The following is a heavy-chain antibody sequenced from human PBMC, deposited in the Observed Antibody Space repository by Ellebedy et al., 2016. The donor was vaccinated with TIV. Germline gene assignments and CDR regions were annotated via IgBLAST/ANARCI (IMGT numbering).Heavy chain of an antibody. CDR1: GFTFNNYA. CDR3: AKDQLGGGTYLWGTFDY. J-gene: IGHJ4*02. V-gene: IGHV3-23*01. D-gene: IGHD2-8*02. Sequence: PGGSLRLSCAASGFTFNNYAMSRVRQAPGKGLEWVSAISSSGDSTVYRDSVKGRFTISRDNSKTTWYLQMNSLRAEDTATYYCAKDQLGGGTYLWGTFDYWGQGALVTVSS. CDR2: ISSSGDST.